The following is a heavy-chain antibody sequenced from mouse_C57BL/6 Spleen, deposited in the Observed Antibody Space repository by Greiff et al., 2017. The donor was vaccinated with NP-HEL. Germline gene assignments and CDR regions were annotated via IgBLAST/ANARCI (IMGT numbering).Heavy chain of an antibody. D-gene: IGHD1-1*01. J-gene: IGHJ4*01. CDR3: ARGITTVVGYYAMDD. Sequence: QVQLQQSGAELVKPGASVKISCKASGYAFSSYWMNWVKQRPGKGLEWIGQIYPGDGDTNYNGKFKGKATLTADKSSSTAYMQLSSLTSEDSAVYVGARGITTVVGYYAMDDWGQGTSVTVSS. V-gene: IGHV1-80*01. CDR2: IYPGDGDT. CDR1: GYAFSSYW.